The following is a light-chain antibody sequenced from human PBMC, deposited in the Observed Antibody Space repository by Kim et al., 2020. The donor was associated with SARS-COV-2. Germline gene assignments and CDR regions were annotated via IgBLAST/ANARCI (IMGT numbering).Light chain of an antibody. V-gene: IGLV1-51*01. CDR1: SSNIGNNY. Sequence: GTRTCSESSSNIGNNYVSWYQQLPGTSPELLIYDNKKRPSGIPDRFSGSKCGTSATLGISGLQTGDEADYYCGTWDNSLSAGYVFGTGTKVTVL. J-gene: IGLJ1*01. CDR3: GTWDNSLSAGYV. CDR2: DNK.